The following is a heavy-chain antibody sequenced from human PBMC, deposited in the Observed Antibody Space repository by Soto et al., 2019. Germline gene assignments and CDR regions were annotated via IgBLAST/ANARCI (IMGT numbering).Heavy chain of an antibody. V-gene: IGHV4-61*01. CDR3: ARDRSSSSWYGDSYYYGMDV. J-gene: IGHJ6*02. Sequence: SETLSLTCTVSGGSVSSGSYYWSWIRQPPGKGLEWIGYIYYSGSTNYNPSLKSRVTISVDTSKNQFSLKLSSVTAADTAVYYCARDRSSSSWYGDSYYYGMDVWGQGTTVTVSS. CDR2: IYYSGST. D-gene: IGHD6-13*01. CDR1: GGSVSSGSYY.